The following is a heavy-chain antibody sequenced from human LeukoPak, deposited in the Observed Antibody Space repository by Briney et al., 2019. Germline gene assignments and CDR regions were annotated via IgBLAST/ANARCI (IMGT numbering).Heavy chain of an antibody. V-gene: IGHV4-61*01. CDR2: IDYSGAT. CDR3: AGGSYDFWSGYSDY. CDR1: GDSVSSDNYY. D-gene: IGHD3-3*01. J-gene: IGHJ4*02. Sequence: PSETLSLTCTVSGDSVSSDNYYWSWIRQPPGKGLEWIAYIDYSGATKFNPSLKSRVTITLDTSKNQFSLKLSSVTAADTAVYYCAGGSYDFWSGYSDYWGQGTLVTVSS.